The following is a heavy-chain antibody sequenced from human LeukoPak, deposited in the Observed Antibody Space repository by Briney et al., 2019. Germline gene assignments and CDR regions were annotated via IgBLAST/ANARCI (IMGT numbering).Heavy chain of an antibody. J-gene: IGHJ4*02. CDR3: ARAVVRGVSLY. CDR1: GFTFSSYS. D-gene: IGHD3-10*01. V-gene: IGHV3-21*01. CDR2: ISSSSSYI. Sequence: GGSLRLSCAASGFTFSSYSMNWVRQAPGRGLEWVSSISSSSSYIYYADSVKGRFTISRDNAKNSLYLQMNSLRAEDTAVYYCARAVVRGVSLYWGQGTLVTVSS.